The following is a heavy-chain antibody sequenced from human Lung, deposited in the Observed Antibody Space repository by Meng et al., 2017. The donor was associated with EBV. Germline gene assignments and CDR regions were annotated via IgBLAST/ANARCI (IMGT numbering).Heavy chain of an antibody. J-gene: IGHJ4*02. D-gene: IGHD2-2*01. Sequence: QIVQTGAEVKKPGASWMVACKASGNSFTIYAMHWVRQAPGQRLEWMGWTNAGNGNTKYSEKFQSRATITRDTAASTAYMELSSLRSEDTAVYYCARTGCSSSSCYDYWSQGTLVTVSS. CDR2: TNAGNGNT. V-gene: IGHV1-3*01. CDR3: ARTGCSSSSCYDY. CDR1: GNSFTIYA.